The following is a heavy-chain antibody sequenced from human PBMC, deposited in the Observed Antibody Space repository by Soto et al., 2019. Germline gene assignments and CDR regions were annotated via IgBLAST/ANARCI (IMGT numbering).Heavy chain of an antibody. CDR3: ATSRDATSGGLDY. V-gene: IGHV1-2*04. J-gene: IGHJ4*02. D-gene: IGHD2-15*01. CDR2: INPNSGGT. CDR1: GYTFTGYY. Sequence: SVKVSCKASGYTFTGYYMHWVRQAPGQGLEWMGWINPNSGGTNYAQKFQGWVTMTRDTSISTAYMELSRLRSDDTAVYYCATSRDATSGGLDYWGQGTLVTVSS.